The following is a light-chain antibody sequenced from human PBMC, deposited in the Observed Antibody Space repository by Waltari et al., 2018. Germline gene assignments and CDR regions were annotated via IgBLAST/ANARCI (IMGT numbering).Light chain of an antibody. CDR1: QTINTY. Sequence: DIQMTQSPSSLSASVGDRVTITCRAGQTINTYFNWYQQKPGKAPKLLISTTSSLQSGVPSRFSGSGSGTEFTLTISSLQPEDFATYYCQQTYSAPFTFGPGTKVNIK. J-gene: IGKJ3*01. CDR3: QQTYSAPFT. V-gene: IGKV1-39*01. CDR2: TTS.